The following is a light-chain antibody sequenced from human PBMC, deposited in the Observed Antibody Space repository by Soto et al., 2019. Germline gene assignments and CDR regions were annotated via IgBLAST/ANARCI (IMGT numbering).Light chain of an antibody. CDR2: DAS. Sequence: EIVLTQSPATLSLSPGERATLSCRASQSVSSYLAWYQQKPGQAPRLLIYDASNRATGIPARFSGSGSGTDFTLSFSSLEPEDFAVYYCQQRSNQLTFGGGTKVDIK. CDR3: QQRSNQLT. CDR1: QSVSSY. V-gene: IGKV3-11*01. J-gene: IGKJ4*01.